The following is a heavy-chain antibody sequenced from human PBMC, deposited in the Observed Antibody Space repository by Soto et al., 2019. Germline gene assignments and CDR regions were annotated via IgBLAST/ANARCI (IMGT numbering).Heavy chain of an antibody. CDR3: AIARRSYYDSSGYAPFDY. V-gene: IGHV1-69*13. Sequence: ASVKVSCKASGGTFSSYAISWVRQAPGQGLEWMGGIIPIFGTANYAQKFQGRVTITADESTSTAYMELSSLRSEDTAVYYCAIARRSYYDSSGYAPFDYWGQGTLVTVSS. D-gene: IGHD3-22*01. CDR2: IIPIFGTA. J-gene: IGHJ4*02. CDR1: GGTFSSYA.